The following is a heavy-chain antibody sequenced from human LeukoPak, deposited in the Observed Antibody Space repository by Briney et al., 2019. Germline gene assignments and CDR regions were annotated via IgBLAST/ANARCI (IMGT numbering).Heavy chain of an antibody. J-gene: IGHJ4*01. D-gene: IGHD3-3*01. CDR1: GGSISSYY. CDR3: TKDRGTIFNILNYHFDL. Sequence: SETLSLTCTVSGGSISSYYWSWIRQPPGKGLEWIGYIYYSGSTNYNPSLKSRVTISVDTSKNQFSLKLSSVTAEDTAVYYCTKDRGTIFNILNYHFDLWGQGALVTVSS. CDR2: IYYSGST. V-gene: IGHV4-59*01.